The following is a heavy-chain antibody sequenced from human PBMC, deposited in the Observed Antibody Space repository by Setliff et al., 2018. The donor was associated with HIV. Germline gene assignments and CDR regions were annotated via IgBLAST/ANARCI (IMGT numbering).Heavy chain of an antibody. V-gene: IGHV1-69*05. D-gene: IGHD5-12*01. J-gene: IGHJ3*01. CDR1: GDTFNNYG. Sequence: GASVKVSCKVSGDTFNNYGLNWVRRAPGQGLEWMGGIIPIFKSADYAQKFQGRVTITTDESTSTAYMDLSSLKSEDTAIYYCARTSGDAYNYEGAFDVWGQGTLVTVSS. CDR3: ARTSGDAYNYEGAFDV. CDR2: IIPIFKSA.